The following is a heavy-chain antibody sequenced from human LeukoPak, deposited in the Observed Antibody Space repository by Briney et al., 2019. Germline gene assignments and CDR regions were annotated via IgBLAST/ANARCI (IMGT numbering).Heavy chain of an antibody. D-gene: IGHD2-15*01. J-gene: IGHJ4*02. V-gene: IGHV1-18*01. CDR3: ARGNHDIIGFVDY. CDR1: GYTFTSYG. Sequence: GASVKVSCKASGYTFTSYGISWVRQAPGQGLEWMAWISAYNGDTDYAQKLRGRVTLTTDTSTSTAYMELRSLRSDDTAVYYCARGNHDIIGFVDYWGQGTLVTVSS. CDR2: ISAYNGDT.